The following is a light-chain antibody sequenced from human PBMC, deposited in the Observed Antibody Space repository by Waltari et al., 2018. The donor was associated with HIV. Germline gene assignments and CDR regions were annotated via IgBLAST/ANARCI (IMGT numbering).Light chain of an antibody. J-gene: IGKJ3*01. V-gene: IGKV2-28*01. CDR3: MQSLETPV. Sequence: DIVMTQFPLSVPVTPGETASIPCRSSQSLLHRNGYNYLDWYLQRPGQSPQLLIYLASYRPSGVPDRFSGSGSGTNFTLKISRVEAEDVGVYYCMQSLETPVFGPGTKVDIK. CDR2: LAS. CDR1: QSLLHRNGYNY.